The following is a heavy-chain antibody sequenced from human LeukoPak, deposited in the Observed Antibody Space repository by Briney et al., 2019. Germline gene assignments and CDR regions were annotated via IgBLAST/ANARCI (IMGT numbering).Heavy chain of an antibody. CDR1: GFTFSSFA. Sequence: GGSLRLPCAASGFTFSSFAMTWVRQAPGKGLEWVSAISGGGSTYYADSVKGRFTISRDNSKNTLYLQMNSLRAEDTAVYYCAKDLESLRKGSGYYLGSDYWGQGTLVTVSS. CDR3: AKDLESLRKGSGYYLGSDY. CDR2: ISGGGST. D-gene: IGHD3-22*01. V-gene: IGHV3-23*01. J-gene: IGHJ4*02.